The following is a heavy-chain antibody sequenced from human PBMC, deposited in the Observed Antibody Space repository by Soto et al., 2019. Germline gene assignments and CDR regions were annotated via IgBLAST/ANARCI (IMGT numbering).Heavy chain of an antibody. CDR1: GFTFSSYS. Sequence: VGSLRLSCAASGFTFSSYSMNWVRQAPGKGLEWVSSISSSSSYIYYADSVKGRFTISRDNAKNSLYLQMNSLRAEDTAVYYCARESRTVTTLFYYYYGMDVWGQGTTVTVSS. J-gene: IGHJ6*02. V-gene: IGHV3-21*01. D-gene: IGHD4-17*01. CDR3: ARESRTVTTLFYYYYGMDV. CDR2: ISSSSSYI.